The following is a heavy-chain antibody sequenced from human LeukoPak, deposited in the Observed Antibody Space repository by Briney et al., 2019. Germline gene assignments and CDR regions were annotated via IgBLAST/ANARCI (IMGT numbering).Heavy chain of an antibody. CDR3: ASFSSSAKTGFDY. J-gene: IGHJ4*02. CDR1: GYTFTGYY. D-gene: IGHD6-6*01. V-gene: IGHV1-2*04. Sequence: ASVKVSCKASGYTFTGYYMHWVRQAPGQGLEWMGWINPNSGGTNYAQKFQGWVTMTRDTSISTAYMELSRLRSDDTAVYYCASFSSSAKTGFDYWGQGTLVTVSS. CDR2: INPNSGGT.